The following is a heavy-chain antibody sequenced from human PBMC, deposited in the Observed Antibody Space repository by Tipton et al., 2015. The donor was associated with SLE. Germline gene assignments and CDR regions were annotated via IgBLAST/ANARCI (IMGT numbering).Heavy chain of an antibody. CDR2: IYHSGST. V-gene: IGHV4-38-2*01. D-gene: IGHD6-19*01. CDR1: GYSISSGYY. CDR3: AGHQWTGYSSGYDAFDI. J-gene: IGHJ3*02. Sequence: TLSLTCAVSGYSISSGYYWGWIRQPPGKGLEWIGSIYHSGSTYYNPSLKRRVTISVDTSKNQFSLKLSSVTAADTAGYYCAGHQWTGYSSGYDAFDIWGQGTMVTVSS.